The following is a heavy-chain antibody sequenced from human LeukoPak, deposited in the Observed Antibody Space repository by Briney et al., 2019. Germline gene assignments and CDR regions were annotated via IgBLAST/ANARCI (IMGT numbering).Heavy chain of an antibody. D-gene: IGHD4-17*01. Sequence: SETQSLTCSVSGGAITSNPWGWTRQTPGKGLEWLGYIHASGRAGYNPSLESRVFLSVDTSRNQFTLRLTSVTAADTAIYYCARHTQYGDYNPYDVWGQGKMVTVSS. CDR2: IHASGRA. J-gene: IGHJ3*01. V-gene: IGHV4-4*09. CDR1: GGAITSNP. CDR3: ARHTQYGDYNPYDV.